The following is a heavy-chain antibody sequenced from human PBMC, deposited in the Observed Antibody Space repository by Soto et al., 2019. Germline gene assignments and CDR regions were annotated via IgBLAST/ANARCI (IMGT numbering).Heavy chain of an antibody. CDR1: GGGNLRDYR. CDR3: ARGGAGYNFGAVY. Sequence: QVQLVQSGAEVKKPGSSVQVSCKASGGGNLRDYRTTWVRQAPGQGLEWMGGIIPKLGSANYAQNFQGRVTITADESTSTVYMELRSLRSEDTAVYYCARGGAGYNFGAVYGGQGTPVTVSS. D-gene: IGHD5-12*01. CDR2: IIPKLGSA. J-gene: IGHJ4*02. V-gene: IGHV1-69*01.